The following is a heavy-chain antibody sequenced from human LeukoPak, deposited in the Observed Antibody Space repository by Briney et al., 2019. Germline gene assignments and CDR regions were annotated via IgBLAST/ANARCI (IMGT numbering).Heavy chain of an antibody. D-gene: IGHD1-26*01. CDR3: ARGRVGGTSHFDF. CDR1: GFTFSSDS. Sequence: PGGSLRLSCVASGFTFSSDSMNWVRQAPGKGLEWVSSISSSSSYIYYADSVKGRFTISRDNAKNSLSLQMNSLRAEDTAVYYCARGRVGGTSHFDFWGQGTLVTVSS. CDR2: ISSSSSYI. V-gene: IGHV3-21*01. J-gene: IGHJ4*02.